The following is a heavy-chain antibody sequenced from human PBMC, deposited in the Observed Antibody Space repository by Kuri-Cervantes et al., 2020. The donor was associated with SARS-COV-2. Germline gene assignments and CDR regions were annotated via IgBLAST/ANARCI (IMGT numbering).Heavy chain of an antibody. Sequence: ASVKVSCKASGYTFTGYYMHWVRQAPGQGLEWMGWINPNSGGTNYAQKFQGRVTMTRDTSISTAYMELSRLRSDDTAVYYCARDGSSSWFATLNNWFDPWGQGTLVTVSS. J-gene: IGHJ5*02. V-gene: IGHV1-2*02. CDR2: INPNSGGT. CDR3: ARDGSSSWFATLNNWFDP. D-gene: IGHD6-13*01. CDR1: GYTFTGYY.